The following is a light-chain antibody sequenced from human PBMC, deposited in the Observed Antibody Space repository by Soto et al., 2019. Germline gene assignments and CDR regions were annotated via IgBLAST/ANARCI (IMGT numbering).Light chain of an antibody. CDR3: QEYSSDWT. CDR2: KAS. Sequence: DIKLTQSPSTLSASVGDRISITCRASQTISDWLAWYQQKPGKAPKVLIYKASSLEDGVPSRFSGSGSGTEFTLTINSLQADDFATYDCQEYSSDWTFGQGTKVEV. V-gene: IGKV1-5*03. J-gene: IGKJ1*01. CDR1: QTISDW.